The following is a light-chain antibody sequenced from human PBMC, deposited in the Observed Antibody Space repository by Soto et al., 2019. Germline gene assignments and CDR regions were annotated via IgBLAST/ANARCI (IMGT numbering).Light chain of an antibody. CDR1: QSVSSR. J-gene: IGKJ1*01. CDR2: DVS. CDR3: KQYHLYSWT. V-gene: IGKV1-5*01. Sequence: IRMSQSPATLSASVGDRVSITCRASQSVSSRLAWYQQKPGKAPNLLIYDVSSLESGVPSRFSGSGSGTEFTLTISCLQPGDFATYYCKQYHLYSWTFGQGPKVDIK.